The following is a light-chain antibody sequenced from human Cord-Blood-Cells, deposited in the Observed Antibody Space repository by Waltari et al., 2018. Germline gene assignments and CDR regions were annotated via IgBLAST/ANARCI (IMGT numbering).Light chain of an antibody. Sequence: EIVMTQSPATLSVSPGERATLSCRASQSVRSNLAWYQQKPGQAPRLLIYDASTMATGIPARVSGSGSGTDFTLTSSSLEPEDFAVYYCQQRSNGYTFGQGTKLEIK. CDR3: QQRSNGYT. CDR2: DAS. CDR1: QSVRSN. J-gene: IGKJ2*01. V-gene: IGKV3-11*01.